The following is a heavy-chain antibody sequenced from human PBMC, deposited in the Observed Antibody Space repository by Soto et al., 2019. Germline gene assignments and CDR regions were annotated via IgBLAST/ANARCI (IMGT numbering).Heavy chain of an antibody. CDR2: INWKSDI. CDR1: GFTFDDNA. Sequence: GGSLRLSCAVSGFTFDDNAMHWVRQAPEKGLEWVTGINWKSDIGYADSVKGHFTISRDNAENSLYLQMNSLRAEDTALYYCAISQDRGGRTTFIYWGQGTQVTVSS. D-gene: IGHD3-16*01. CDR3: AISQDRGGRTTFIY. V-gene: IGHV3-9*01. J-gene: IGHJ4*02.